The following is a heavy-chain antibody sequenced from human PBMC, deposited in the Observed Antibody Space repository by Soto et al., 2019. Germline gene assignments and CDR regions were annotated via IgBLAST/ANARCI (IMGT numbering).Heavy chain of an antibody. J-gene: IGHJ4*02. D-gene: IGHD3-16*01. CDR1: GGAISSGGYY. Sequence: QVQLQESRPGLVKPSQTLSLTCTVSGGAISSGGYYWSWIRQHPGKVLEWIGSIYYSGSTYFNPSLKSRVTISVDTSKQQFSLKLSSVTAAATAVYYWARGVLHWGQGTLVTVSS. V-gene: IGHV4-31*03. CDR2: IYYSGST. CDR3: ARGVLH.